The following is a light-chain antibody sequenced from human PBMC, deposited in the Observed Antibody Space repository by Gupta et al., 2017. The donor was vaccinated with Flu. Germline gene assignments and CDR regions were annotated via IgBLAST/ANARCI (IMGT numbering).Light chain of an antibody. Sequence: DIVMTQSPDSLAVSLGERATINCKSSQSVLYSSNNKNYLAWYQQKPGQPPKLLISWASTRESGVPDRFSGSGSGADFTLTISSLQAEDVAVYYCQQDYSTPRTFGQGTKVEIK. CDR3: QQDYSTPRT. CDR2: WAS. J-gene: IGKJ1*01. V-gene: IGKV4-1*01. CDR1: QSVLYSSNNKNY.